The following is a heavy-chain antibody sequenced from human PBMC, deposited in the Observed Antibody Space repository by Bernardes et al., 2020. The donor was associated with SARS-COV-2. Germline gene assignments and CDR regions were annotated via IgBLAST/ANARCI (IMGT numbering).Heavy chain of an antibody. D-gene: IGHD2-21*01. J-gene: IGHJ6*02. Sequence: ASVKVSCKASGYTFTKYGISWVRQAAGHGLEWMGWISAYNGNTYYAQKLQDRVTMTTDTSTSIAYMELRSLRSDDTAVYYCARVGCGGDCYPNPRPYYYYGMDVWGRGTTVTVSS. CDR2: ISAYNGNT. CDR1: GYTFTKYG. CDR3: ARVGCGGDCYPNPRPYYYYGMDV. V-gene: IGHV1-18*01.